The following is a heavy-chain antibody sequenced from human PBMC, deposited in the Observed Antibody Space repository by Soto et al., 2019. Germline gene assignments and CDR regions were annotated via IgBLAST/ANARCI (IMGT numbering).Heavy chain of an antibody. J-gene: IGHJ6*02. CDR3: ARAGYSYGLSLDV. D-gene: IGHD5-18*01. CDR1: GFTCSSYS. CDR2: ISSSSSYI. V-gene: IGHV3-21*01. Sequence: WGSLRLSCSASGFTCSSYSMNWFRQAPGKGLEWVSSISSSSSYIYYADSVKGRFTISRDNAKNSLYLQMNSLRAEDTAVYYCARAGYSYGLSLDVWGQGTTVTVSS.